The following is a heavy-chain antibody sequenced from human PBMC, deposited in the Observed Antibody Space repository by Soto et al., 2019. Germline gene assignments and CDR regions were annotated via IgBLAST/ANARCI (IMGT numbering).Heavy chain of an antibody. CDR3: ARTSSGWSRYVDY. Sequence: GGSLRLSCAASGFTFSTYNMNWVRQAPGKGLEWVSFISSGSNYIYYADSMKGRFTISRDNAKNSLYLQMNSLRDEDTAVYYCARTSSGWSRYVDYWGQGTLVTVSS. CDR2: ISSGSNYI. D-gene: IGHD6-19*01. V-gene: IGHV3-21*06. J-gene: IGHJ4*02. CDR1: GFTFSTYN.